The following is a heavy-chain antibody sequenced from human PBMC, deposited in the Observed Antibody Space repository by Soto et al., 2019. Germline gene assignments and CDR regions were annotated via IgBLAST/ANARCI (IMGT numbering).Heavy chain of an antibody. J-gene: IGHJ6*02. CDR1: GGTFSTHA. CDR2: IIPISGTT. V-gene: IGHV1-69*01. CDR3: ERWYCSGVNCYSVMDV. Sequence: QVQLVQSGAEVKKPGSSVKVSCKASGGTFSTHAIIWVRQAPGHGLEWMGGIIPISGTTYYTQKFQGRVTITADEHTSTAVMELSSLTSADSAVFYCERWYCSGVNCYSVMDVWCPGTMVTISS. D-gene: IGHD2-15*01.